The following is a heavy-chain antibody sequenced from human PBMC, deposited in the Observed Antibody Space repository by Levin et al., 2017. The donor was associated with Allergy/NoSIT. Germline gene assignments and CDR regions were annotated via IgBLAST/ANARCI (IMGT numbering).Heavy chain of an antibody. Sequence: SETLSLTCAVSGDSIGRGTYSWSWIRQPPGKGLEWIGYINHSGFTYFNPSLQSRVTISLDSPKNEFSLKLDSVTAADTAVYYCARGPPLASWGQGILVTVSS. CDR1: GDSIGRGTYS. J-gene: IGHJ5*01. V-gene: IGHV4-30-2*01. CDR2: INHSGFT. CDR3: ARGPPLAS.